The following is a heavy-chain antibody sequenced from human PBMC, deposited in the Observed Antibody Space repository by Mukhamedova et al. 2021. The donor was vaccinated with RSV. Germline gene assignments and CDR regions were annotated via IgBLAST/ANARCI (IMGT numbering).Heavy chain of an antibody. Sequence: SSYSMNWVRQAPGKGLEWVSSISSSSYIYYADSVKGRFTISRDNAKNSLYLQMNSLRAEDTAVYYCARDGSYYDYWGQGTLVTV. CDR1: SSYS. J-gene: IGHJ4*02. CDR2: ISSSSYI. V-gene: IGHV3-21*01. CDR3: ARDGSYYDY. D-gene: IGHD1-26*01.